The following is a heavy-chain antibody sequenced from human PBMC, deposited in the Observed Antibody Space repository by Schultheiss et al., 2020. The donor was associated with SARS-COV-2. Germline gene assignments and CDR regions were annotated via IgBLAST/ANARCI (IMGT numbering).Heavy chain of an antibody. CDR3: ARQESIAARPFDY. J-gene: IGHJ4*02. CDR1: GYSFTSYW. D-gene: IGHD6-6*01. Sequence: GESLKISCKGSGYSFTSYWIAWVRQMPGKGLEWMGIIYPGDSDTRYSPSFQGQVTISADKSISTAYLQWSSLKASDTAMYYCARQESIAARPFDYWGQGTLVTVSS. V-gene: IGHV5-51*01. CDR2: IYPGDSDT.